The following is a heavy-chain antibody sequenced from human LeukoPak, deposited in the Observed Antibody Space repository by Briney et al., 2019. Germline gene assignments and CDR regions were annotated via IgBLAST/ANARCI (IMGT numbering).Heavy chain of an antibody. CDR1: GYTFTSYY. D-gene: IGHD7-27*01. V-gene: IGHV1-2*02. Sequence: ASVKVSCKASGYTFTSYYMHWVRQAPGQGLEWMGWINPKSGATNYAQKFQGRVTMTRDTSITTAYMELYRLTSDDTAVFYCAATTQGTGGDFDYWGQGTLVTVSA. CDR2: INPKSGAT. J-gene: IGHJ4*02. CDR3: AATTQGTGGDFDY.